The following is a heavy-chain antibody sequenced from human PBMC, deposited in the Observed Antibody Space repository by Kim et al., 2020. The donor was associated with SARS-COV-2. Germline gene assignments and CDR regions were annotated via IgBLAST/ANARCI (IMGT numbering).Heavy chain of an antibody. V-gene: IGHV3-21*01. CDR1: GFTFSTYS. D-gene: IGHD4-17*01. Sequence: GGSLRLSCAASGFTFSTYSMNWVRQAPGKGLEWVSSISSSSSSYIYYADSVKGRFTISRDNAKNSLYLQMNSLRAEDTALYYCARIPTVTTQEDYWGQGTLVTVSS. J-gene: IGHJ4*02. CDR2: ISSSSSSYI. CDR3: ARIPTVTTQEDY.